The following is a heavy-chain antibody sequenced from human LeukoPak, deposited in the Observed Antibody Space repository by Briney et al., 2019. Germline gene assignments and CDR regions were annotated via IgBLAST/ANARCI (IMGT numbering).Heavy chain of an antibody. J-gene: IGHJ4*02. CDR3: ARENAGGSAVFDS. CDR2: INPNSGGT. D-gene: IGHD3-10*01. CDR1: GYTLTAYY. Sequence: ASVKVSCKASGYTLTAYYMRWVRQAPGQGLEWMGWINPNSGGTNYAQKFQGRVTMTRDTSISTAYMELSRLRSDDTAVYYCARENAGGSAVFDSWGQGTLVTVSS. V-gene: IGHV1-2*02.